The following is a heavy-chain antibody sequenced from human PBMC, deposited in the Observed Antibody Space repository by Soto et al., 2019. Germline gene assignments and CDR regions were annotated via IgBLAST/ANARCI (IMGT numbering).Heavy chain of an antibody. CDR2: FSAGGRT. V-gene: IGHV3-23*01. D-gene: IGHD4-17*01. Sequence: EVQLLESGGGLVQPGGSLRLSCAASGFSFSSYALSWVRQAPGKGQEWVSTFSAGGRTYYAASVKGRFTIAKDTSTNTLHLQARSQSTEDTAVYYCAKESMPEHYGDTLFDYWGQGTRVTVSS. J-gene: IGHJ4*02. CDR3: AKESMPEHYGDTLFDY. CDR1: GFSFSSYA.